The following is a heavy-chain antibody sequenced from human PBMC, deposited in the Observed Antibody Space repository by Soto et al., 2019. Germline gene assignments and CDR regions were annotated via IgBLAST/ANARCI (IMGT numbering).Heavy chain of an antibody. V-gene: IGHV4-59*01. CDR2: IYYSGST. D-gene: IGHD3-22*01. J-gene: IGHJ5*02. CDR3: AGTYYYDSSGYYSWFDP. CDR1: GGSISSYY. Sequence: SETLSLTCTVSGGSISSYYWSWIRQPPGKGLEWIGYIYYSGSTNYNPSLKSRVTISVDTSKNQFSLKLSSVTAADTAVYYCAGTYYYDSSGYYSWFDPWGQRTLVTVSS.